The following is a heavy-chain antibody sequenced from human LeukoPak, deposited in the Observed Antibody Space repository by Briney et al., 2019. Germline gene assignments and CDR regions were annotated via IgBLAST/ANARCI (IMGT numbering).Heavy chain of an antibody. V-gene: IGHV4-59*01. CDR2: IYYSGST. CDR1: GGSISRYY. Sequence: SETLSLTCTVSGGSISRYYWSWIRQPPGKGLEWIGYIYYSGSTNYNPSLKSRVTISVETSKNQFSLKLSSVTAADTAVYYCARGWSSSWAYTFDYWGQGTLVTVSS. J-gene: IGHJ4*02. D-gene: IGHD6-13*01. CDR3: ARGWSSSWAYTFDY.